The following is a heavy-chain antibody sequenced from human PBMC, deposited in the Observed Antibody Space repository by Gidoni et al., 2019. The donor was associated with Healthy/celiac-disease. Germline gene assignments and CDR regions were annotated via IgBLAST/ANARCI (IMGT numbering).Heavy chain of an antibody. CDR2: INHSGST. Sequence: QVQLPQWGAGLLKPSDTLSLTCAVYGGSFSGYYWSWIRQPPGKGLEWIGEINHSGSTNYNPSLKSRVTISVDTSKNQFSLKLSSVTAADTAVYYCARVFSSSWHRYYGMDVWGQGTTVTVSS. J-gene: IGHJ6*02. CDR1: GGSFSGYY. CDR3: ARVFSSSWHRYYGMDV. D-gene: IGHD6-13*01. V-gene: IGHV4-34*01.